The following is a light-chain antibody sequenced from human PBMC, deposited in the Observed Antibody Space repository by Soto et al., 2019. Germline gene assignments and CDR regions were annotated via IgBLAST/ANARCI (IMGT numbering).Light chain of an antibody. J-gene: IGLJ1*01. CDR1: SGSIASNS. V-gene: IGLV6-57*04. CDR3: QSYDSSKFV. Sequence: NFILTQPHSVSESPGKTVTISCTRSSGSIASNSVQWYQQRPGSAPTTVIYDDNQRPSGVPDRFSGSIDSSSTSASLTISGLKTEDEADYYCQSYDSSKFVFGTGTKATVL. CDR2: DDN.